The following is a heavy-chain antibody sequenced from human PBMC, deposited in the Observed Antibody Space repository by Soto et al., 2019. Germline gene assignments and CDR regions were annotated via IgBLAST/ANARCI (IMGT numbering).Heavy chain of an antibody. Sequence: SETLSLTCAVYGGSFSGYYWSWIRQPPGKGLEWIGEINHSGSTNYNPSLKSRVTISVDTSKNQFSLKLSSVTAADTAVYYCARGRVLRFLEWLSAPGYYYYYGMDVWGQGTAVTVSS. CDR1: GGSFSGYY. V-gene: IGHV4-34*01. D-gene: IGHD3-3*01. CDR2: INHSGST. CDR3: ARGRVLRFLEWLSAPGYYYYYGMDV. J-gene: IGHJ6*02.